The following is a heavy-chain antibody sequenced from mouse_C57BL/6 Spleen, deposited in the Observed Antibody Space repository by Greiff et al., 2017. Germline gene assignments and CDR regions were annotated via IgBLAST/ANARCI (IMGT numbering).Heavy chain of an antibody. CDR3: TRDQFYDGYYVWYFDV. V-gene: IGHV5-9-1*02. CDR2: ISSGGDYI. D-gene: IGHD2-3*01. CDR1: GFTFSSYA. J-gene: IGHJ1*03. Sequence: EVKVVESGEGLVKPGGSLKLSCAASGFTFSSYAMSWVRQTPEKRLEWVAYISSGGDYIYYADTVKGRFTISRDKARNTLYLQMSSLKSEDTAMYYCTRDQFYDGYYVWYFDVWGTGTTVTVSS.